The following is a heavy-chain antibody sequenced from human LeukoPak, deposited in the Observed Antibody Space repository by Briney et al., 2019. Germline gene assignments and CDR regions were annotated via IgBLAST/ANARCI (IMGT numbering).Heavy chain of an antibody. CDR2: ISSSSSYI. Sequence: GGSLRLSCAASGFTFSSYEMNWVRQAPGKGLEWVSSISSSSSYIYYADSVKGRFTISRDNAKNSLYLQMNSLRAEDAAVYYCARDIAARLADAFDIWGQGTMVTVSS. CDR3: ARDIAARLADAFDI. J-gene: IGHJ3*02. CDR1: GFTFSSYE. V-gene: IGHV3-21*01. D-gene: IGHD6-6*01.